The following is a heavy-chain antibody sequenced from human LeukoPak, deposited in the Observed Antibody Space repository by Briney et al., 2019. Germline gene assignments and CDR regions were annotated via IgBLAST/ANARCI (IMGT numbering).Heavy chain of an antibody. CDR2: INHSRST. Sequence: PSETLSLTCAVYGGSFSGYYWSWIRQPPGKGLEWIGEINHSRSTKYNPSLKSRLTISVDTSKNQFSLKLSSVTAADTAVYYCAGLGGYDASIDYWGQGTLVTVSS. V-gene: IGHV4-34*01. D-gene: IGHD5-12*01. CDR3: AGLGGYDASIDY. CDR1: GGSFSGYY. J-gene: IGHJ4*02.